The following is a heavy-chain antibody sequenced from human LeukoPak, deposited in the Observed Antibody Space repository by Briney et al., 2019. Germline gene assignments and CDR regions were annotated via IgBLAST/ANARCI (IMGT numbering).Heavy chain of an antibody. J-gene: IGHJ4*02. D-gene: IGHD6-19*01. CDR2: IYYSGST. V-gene: IGHV4-39*01. CDR1: GGSISSSSYY. Sequence: PSETLSLTCTVSGGSISSSSYYWGWIRQPPGKGLEWIGSIYYSGSTYYNTSFKSRVTISVDTSKNQFSLKLSSVTAADTAVYYCASPWHCSSGWYSSLSFVYWGQGTLVTVSS. CDR3: ASPWHCSSGWYSSLSFVY.